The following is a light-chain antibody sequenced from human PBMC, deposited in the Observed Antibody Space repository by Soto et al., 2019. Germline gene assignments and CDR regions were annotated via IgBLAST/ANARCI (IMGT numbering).Light chain of an antibody. CDR1: QSVSGSY. CDR3: QKYNSAPLT. CDR2: GAS. V-gene: IGKV3-20*01. J-gene: IGKJ4*01. Sequence: EIVLTQSPGTLSLSPGERATLSCRASQSVSGSYLAWYQQKPGQAPRLLISGASTGATGIPARFSGSGSGTDFTLTISSLQPEDVATYYCQKYNSAPLTFGGGTKVDIK.